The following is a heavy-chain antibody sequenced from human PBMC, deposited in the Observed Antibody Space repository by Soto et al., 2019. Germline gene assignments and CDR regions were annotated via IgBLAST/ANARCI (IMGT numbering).Heavy chain of an antibody. Sequence: SGPTLVNPTQTLTLTCTFSGFSLRTSGVGVAWIRQPPGKALEWLALIYWDDDKRYSPSLKSRLTITKDTSKNQVVLTMTNMDPVDTATYYCAHRRSDSMVRGVPNWFDPWGQGTLVTVSS. CDR1: GFSLRTSGVG. CDR2: IYWDDDK. V-gene: IGHV2-5*02. D-gene: IGHD3-10*01. CDR3: AHRRSDSMVRGVPNWFDP. J-gene: IGHJ5*02.